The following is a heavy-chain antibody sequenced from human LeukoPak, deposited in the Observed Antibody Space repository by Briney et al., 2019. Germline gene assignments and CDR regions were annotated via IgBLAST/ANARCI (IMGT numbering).Heavy chain of an antibody. CDR2: IYSGGST. V-gene: IGHV3-53*01. Sequence: GGSLRLSCAASGFTVSSNYMSWVRQAPGKGLEWVSVIYSGGSTYYADSVKGRFTTSRDNSKNTLYLQMNSLRAEDTAVYYCARGGATYYFDYWGQGTLVTVSS. CDR1: GFTVSSNY. CDR3: ARGGATYYFDY. J-gene: IGHJ4*02. D-gene: IGHD3-16*01.